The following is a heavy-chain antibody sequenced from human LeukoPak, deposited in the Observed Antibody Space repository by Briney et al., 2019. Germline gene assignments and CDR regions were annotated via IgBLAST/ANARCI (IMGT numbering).Heavy chain of an antibody. CDR3: ARGNGNGWYDY. J-gene: IGHJ4*02. V-gene: IGHV4-59*01. CDR1: GASITNSY. CDR2: ISYSGRT. Sequence: SETLSLTCTVSGASITNSYWSWIRHPPGKGLEWIGYISYSGRTYYNPSLKSRLTISLDTSKNQFSLKLTSVTAADTALYYCARGNGNGWYDYWGQGTLVTVSS. D-gene: IGHD6-19*01.